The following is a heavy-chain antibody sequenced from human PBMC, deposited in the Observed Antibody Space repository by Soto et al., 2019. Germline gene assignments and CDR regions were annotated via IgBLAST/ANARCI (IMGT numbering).Heavy chain of an antibody. Sequence: KPSETLSLTCAVSGGSISSGGYSWSWIRQPPGKGLEWIGYIYHSGSTYYNPSLKSRVTISVDRSKNQFSLKLSSVTAADTAVYYCAREYYDSSGSYGMDVWGQGTTVTVSS. V-gene: IGHV4-30-2*01. J-gene: IGHJ6*02. CDR3: AREYYDSSGSYGMDV. CDR2: IYHSGST. D-gene: IGHD3-22*01. CDR1: GGSISSGGYS.